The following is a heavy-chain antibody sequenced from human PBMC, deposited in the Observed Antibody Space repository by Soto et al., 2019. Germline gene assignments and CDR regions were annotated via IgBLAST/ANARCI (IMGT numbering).Heavy chain of an antibody. Sequence: SLRLSCAASGFTFSSYGMHWVRQAPGKGLEWVAVISYDGSNKYYADSVKGRFTISRDNSKNTLYLQMNSLRAEDTAVYYCAKDRDYYDSSGFDYWGQGTLVTVSS. D-gene: IGHD3-22*01. CDR1: GFTFSSYG. J-gene: IGHJ4*02. CDR2: ISYDGSNK. V-gene: IGHV3-30*18. CDR3: AKDRDYYDSSGFDY.